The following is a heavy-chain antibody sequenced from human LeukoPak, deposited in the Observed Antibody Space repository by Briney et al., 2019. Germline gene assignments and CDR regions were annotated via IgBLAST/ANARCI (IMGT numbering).Heavy chain of an antibody. D-gene: IGHD2-15*01. CDR1: GGSIRSYY. CDR3: ARVPPYCSSGSCYFDY. J-gene: IGHJ4*02. V-gene: IGHV4-59*01. Sequence: PSETLSLTCTVSGGSIRSYYWSWIRLPPGKGLEWIGYVYYSGSTNSNPSLKSRITISVDMSKNQFSLKLTSVTAADTAVYYCARVPPYCSSGSCYFDYWGQGTLVTVSS. CDR2: VYYSGST.